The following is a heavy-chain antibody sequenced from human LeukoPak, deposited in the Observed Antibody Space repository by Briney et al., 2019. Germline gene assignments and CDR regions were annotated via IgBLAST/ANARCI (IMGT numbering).Heavy chain of an antibody. J-gene: IGHJ6*03. Sequence: PGGSLRLSCAASGFTFSSYGMSWVRQAPGKGLEWVSAISGNGGSTYYADSVKGRFTISRDNSKNTLYLQMNSLRAEDTAVYYCAKDARYNWNYAMSFYYYYYYMDVWGKGTTVTVSS. V-gene: IGHV3-23*01. CDR1: GFTFSSYG. CDR3: AKDARYNWNYAMSFYYYYYYMDV. D-gene: IGHD1-7*01. CDR2: ISGNGGST.